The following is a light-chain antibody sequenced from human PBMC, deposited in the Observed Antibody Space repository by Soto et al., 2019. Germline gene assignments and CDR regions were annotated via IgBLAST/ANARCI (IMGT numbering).Light chain of an antibody. CDR1: QSISTW. J-gene: IGKJ1*01. CDR2: KAS. V-gene: IGKV1-5*03. CDR3: LQNNRYPWA. Sequence: VHMTQSASTLSASVGYRVTITCRASQSISTWLAWYQQEKGKAPKLLIHKASSLQSGVPSRFSGSGYGTEFNLTISSLQTEDSATYYCLQNNRYPWAFGQGTKVDIK.